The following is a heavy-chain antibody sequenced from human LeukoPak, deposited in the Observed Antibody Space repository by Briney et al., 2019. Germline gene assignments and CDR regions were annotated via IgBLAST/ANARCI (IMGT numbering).Heavy chain of an antibody. V-gene: IGHV3-48*02. J-gene: IGHJ6*02. CDR2: ISSSSKTI. Sequence: GGSLRLSCAASGFTFRSHSMNWVRQAPGKGLEWVSYISSSSKTIYYADSVKGRFSISRDNAKNSLYLQMNSLRDEDTALYYCAKDIGIWQPYYYGMDVWGQGTTVTVSS. CDR1: GFTFRSHS. CDR3: AKDIGIWQPYYYGMDV. D-gene: IGHD2-15*01.